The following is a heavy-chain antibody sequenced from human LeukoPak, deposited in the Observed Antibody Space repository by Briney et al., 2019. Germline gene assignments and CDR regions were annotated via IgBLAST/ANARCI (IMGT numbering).Heavy chain of an antibody. CDR2: IYTSGST. V-gene: IGHV4-61*02. Sequence: PSQTLSLTCTVSGGSISSGSYYWSWIRQPAGKGLEWIGRIYTSGSTNYNPPLKSRVTISVDTSKNQFSLKLSSVTAADTAVYYCARDSRDYGDYYFDYWGQGTLVTVSS. CDR1: GGSISSGSYY. D-gene: IGHD4-17*01. J-gene: IGHJ4*02. CDR3: ARDSRDYGDYYFDY.